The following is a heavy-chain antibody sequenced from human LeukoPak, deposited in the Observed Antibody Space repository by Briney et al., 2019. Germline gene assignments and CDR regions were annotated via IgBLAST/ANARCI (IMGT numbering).Heavy chain of an antibody. CDR1: GGTFSSYA. V-gene: IGHV1-69*04. CDR2: IIPILGIA. J-gene: IGHJ5*02. CDR3: ARAYEELWFDP. D-gene: IGHD1-7*01. Sequence: ASVKVSCKASGGTFSSYAISWVRQAPGQGLEWMGRIIPILGIANYAQKFQGRVTITADKSTSTAYMELSSLRSEDTAVHYCARAYEELWFDPWGQGTLVTVYS.